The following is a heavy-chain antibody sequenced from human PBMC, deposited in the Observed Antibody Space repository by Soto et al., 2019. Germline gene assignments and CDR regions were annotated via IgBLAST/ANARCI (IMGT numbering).Heavy chain of an antibody. CDR1: GFTFSSYG. CDR2: LSYDGSNK. CDR3: AKDLGGYCSGGSCFIYYYYYMDV. J-gene: IGHJ6*03. D-gene: IGHD2-15*01. Sequence: GGSLRLSCAASGFTFSSYGMHWVRQAPGKGLEWVAVLSYDGSNKYYADSVKGRFTISRDNSKNTLYLQMNSLRAEDTAVYYCAKDLGGYCSGGSCFIYYYYYMDVWGKGTTVTVSS. V-gene: IGHV3-30*18.